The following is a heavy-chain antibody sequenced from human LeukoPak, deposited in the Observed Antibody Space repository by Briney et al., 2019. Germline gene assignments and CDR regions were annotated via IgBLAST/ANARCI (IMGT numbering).Heavy chain of an antibody. CDR1: GFTFSSYS. D-gene: IGHD3-10*01. CDR2: ISSSGSIT. Sequence: GGSLRLSCAASGFTFSSYSMNWVRQAPGKGLEWVSYISSSGSITYYADSVKGRFTISRDNAKNSLYLQMNSLRAEDTAIYYCVRDEMRSGAFDIWGQGTMVTVSS. J-gene: IGHJ3*02. CDR3: VRDEMRSGAFDI. V-gene: IGHV3-48*04.